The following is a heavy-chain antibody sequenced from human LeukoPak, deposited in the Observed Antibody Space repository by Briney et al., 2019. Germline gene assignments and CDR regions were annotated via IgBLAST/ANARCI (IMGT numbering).Heavy chain of an antibody. CDR3: ARDAPSSSHFDY. CDR2: IHYSGST. D-gene: IGHD6-13*01. V-gene: IGHV4-59*01. Sequence: SETLSLTCTVSGGSISSYYWSWIRQPPGKGLEWIGYIHYSGSTNYNPSLKSRVTISVDTSKNQFSLELSSVTTADTAVYYCARDAPSSSHFDYWGQGTLVTVSS. CDR1: GGSISSYY. J-gene: IGHJ4*02.